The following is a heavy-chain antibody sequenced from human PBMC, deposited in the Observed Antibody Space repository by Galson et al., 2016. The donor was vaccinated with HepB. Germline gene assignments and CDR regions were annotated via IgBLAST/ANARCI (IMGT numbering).Heavy chain of an antibody. D-gene: IGHD3-10*01. CDR3: SSDNTILWFGELIGNAFDI. V-gene: IGHV3-30*04. J-gene: IGHJ3*02. CDR1: GFTFSSYA. Sequence: SLRLSCAASGFTFSSYAMHWVRQAPGKGLQWVAVISYDGSTKYYADSVKGRFTISRDNSKNKLYLQTNSLRTEDTAVYYCSSDNTILWFGELIGNAFDIWGQGTLVTVSS. CDR2: ISYDGSTK.